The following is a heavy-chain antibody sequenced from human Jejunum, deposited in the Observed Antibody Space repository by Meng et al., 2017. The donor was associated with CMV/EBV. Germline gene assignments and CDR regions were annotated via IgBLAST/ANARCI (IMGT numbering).Heavy chain of an antibody. CDR3: ASRSRVTMIRGDYYALDV. CDR2: IYRGGNR. V-gene: IGHV3-53*01. J-gene: IGHJ6*02. Sequence: NYMSWVRQAPGKGLEWVSVIYRGGNRYYAESAKGRFTILRDAAKNTLELQMNSLRVEDTAVYYCASRSRVTMIRGDYYALDVWGHGTTVTVSS. CDR1: NY. D-gene: IGHD3-16*01.